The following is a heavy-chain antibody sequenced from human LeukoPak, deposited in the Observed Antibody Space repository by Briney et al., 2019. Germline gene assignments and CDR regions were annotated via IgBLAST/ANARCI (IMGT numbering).Heavy chain of an antibody. J-gene: IGHJ5*02. Sequence: ASVKVSCKASGCTFTSYGISWVRQAPGQGLEWMGWISAYNGNTNYAQKLQGRVTMTTDTSTSTAYMELRSLRSDDTAVYYCARDRYDDFWSGYGGFDPWGQGTLVTVSS. V-gene: IGHV1-18*01. CDR2: ISAYNGNT. CDR1: GCTFTSYG. CDR3: ARDRYDDFWSGYGGFDP. D-gene: IGHD3-3*01.